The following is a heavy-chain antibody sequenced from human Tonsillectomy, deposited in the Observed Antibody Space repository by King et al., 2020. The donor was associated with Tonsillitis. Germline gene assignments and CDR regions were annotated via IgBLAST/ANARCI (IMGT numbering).Heavy chain of an antibody. CDR2: IIPIFGTA. Sequence: VQLVESGAEVKKPGSSVKVSCTASGGTFSSYAISWVRQAPGQGLEWMGGIIPIFGTANYAQKFQGRVTITADESTSTAYMELSSLRSEDTAVYYCAREGYGSAFNEFDYWGQGTLVTVSS. J-gene: IGHJ4*02. CDR1: GGTFSSYA. V-gene: IGHV1-69*01. CDR3: AREGYGSAFNEFDY. D-gene: IGHD3-10*01.